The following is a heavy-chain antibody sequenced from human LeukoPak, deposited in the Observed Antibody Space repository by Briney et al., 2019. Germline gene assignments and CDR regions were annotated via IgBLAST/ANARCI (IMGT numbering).Heavy chain of an antibody. CDR1: AYTFTNYG. J-gene: IGHJ4*02. V-gene: IGHV1-18*01. Sequence: ASVKVSCKASAYTFTNYGIAWVRQAPGQGLEWMGWISAHNGNTNYAQKLQGRVSMTTDTATSTAYMELRSLAPGDTAVYYCARDGYFDHWGQGTLVTVSS. CDR2: ISAHNGNT. CDR3: ARDGYFDH.